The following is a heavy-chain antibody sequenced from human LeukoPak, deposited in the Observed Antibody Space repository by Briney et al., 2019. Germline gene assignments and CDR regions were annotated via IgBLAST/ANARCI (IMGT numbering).Heavy chain of an antibody. J-gene: IGHJ6*02. CDR3: ARLDSSGYYTLDV. V-gene: IGHV4-39*01. CDR1: GGSVSSRSYY. CDR2: IYYSGST. D-gene: IGHD3-22*01. Sequence: SETLSLTRTVSGGSVSSRSYYWGWIRQPPGKGLEWIGSIYYSGSTYYNPSLKSRVTISVDTSKNQFSLKLSSVTAADTAVYYCARLDSSGYYTLDVWGQGTTVTVSS.